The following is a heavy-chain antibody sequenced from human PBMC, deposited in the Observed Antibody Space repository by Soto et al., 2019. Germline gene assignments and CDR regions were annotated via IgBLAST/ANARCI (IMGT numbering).Heavy chain of an antibody. CDR3: ARWVAARRAYNSYGMDV. V-gene: IGHV4-34*01. CDR2: INHSGST. CDR1: GGSFSGYY. Sequence: SETLSLTGAVYGGSFSGYYWSWIRQPPGTGLEWIGDINHSGSTNYNPSLKSRVTISVDTSKNQFSLKLSSVTAADTAVYYCARWVAARRAYNSYGMDVWGRGTTV. J-gene: IGHJ6*04. D-gene: IGHD6-6*01.